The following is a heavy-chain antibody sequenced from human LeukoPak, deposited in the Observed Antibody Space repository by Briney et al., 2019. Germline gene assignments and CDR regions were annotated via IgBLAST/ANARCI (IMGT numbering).Heavy chain of an antibody. CDR2: IYPADSDT. D-gene: IGHD6-19*01. V-gene: IGHV5-51*01. J-gene: IGHJ4*02. CDR1: GYSFTNYW. CDR3: ARRLYGWYYFDY. Sequence: GESLKISCKASGYSFTNYWIGWVRRMPGKSLEWMGIIYPADSDTRYSPSFQGQVTISADKSINTAYLQWNSLKASDTAMYYCARRLYGWYYFDYWGQGTLVTVFS.